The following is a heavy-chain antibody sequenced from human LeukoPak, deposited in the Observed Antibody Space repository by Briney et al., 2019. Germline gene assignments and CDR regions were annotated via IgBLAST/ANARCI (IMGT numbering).Heavy chain of an antibody. CDR1: GYTFTSYG. J-gene: IGHJ4*02. Sequence: GASVKVSCKASGYTFTSYGISWVRQAPGQGLEWMGWISAYNGNTNYAQKLQGRVTMTTDTSTSTAYMELRSLRSDDTAVYYCARKGNNILTGYYHFDYWGQGTLVTVSS. CDR3: ARKGNNILTGYYHFDY. D-gene: IGHD3-9*01. CDR2: ISAYNGNT. V-gene: IGHV1-18*01.